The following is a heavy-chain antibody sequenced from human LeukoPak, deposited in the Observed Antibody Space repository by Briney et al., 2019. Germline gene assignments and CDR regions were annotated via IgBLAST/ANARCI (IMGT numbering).Heavy chain of an antibody. CDR1: GYSFTSYR. D-gene: IGHD6-13*01. CDR3: ARHDSMAAAGWDAFDI. Sequence: GESLKISCKGSGYSFTSYRIGWVRQMPGKGLEWMGIIYPGDSDTRYSPSFQGQVTISADKSISTAYLQWSSLKASDTAMYYCARHDSMAAAGWDAFDIWGQGTMVTVSS. V-gene: IGHV5-51*01. J-gene: IGHJ3*02. CDR2: IYPGDSDT.